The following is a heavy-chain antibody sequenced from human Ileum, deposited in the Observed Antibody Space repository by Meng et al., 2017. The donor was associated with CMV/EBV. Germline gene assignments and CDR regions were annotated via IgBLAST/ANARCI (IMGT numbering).Heavy chain of an antibody. J-gene: IGHJ4*02. V-gene: IGHV4-30-4*08. D-gene: IGHD3-10*01. CDR3: ARDRGNDYFDY. CDR1: GGSISSGDNY. CDR2: VYYTGST. Sequence: SETLSLTCTVSGGSISSGDNYWTWIRQPPGKGLEWIGYVYYTGSTYYNPSLKSRLTVSVDTSKNHFSLKLSSVTAADTAVYYCARDRGNDYFDYWGRGTLVTVSS.